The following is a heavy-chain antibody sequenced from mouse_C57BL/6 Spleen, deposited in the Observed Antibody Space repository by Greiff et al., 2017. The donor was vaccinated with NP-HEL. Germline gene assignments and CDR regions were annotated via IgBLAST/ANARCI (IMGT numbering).Heavy chain of an antibody. CDR1: GYTFTSYW. V-gene: IGHV1-53*01. D-gene: IGHD3-2*02. Sequence: QVQLQQPGTELVKPGASVKLSCKASGYTFTSYWMHWVKQRPGQGLEWIGNINPSNGGTNYNEQFKSKATLTVDKSSSTAYMQLSSLTSEDSAVYYCARQAAQAQVWFAYWGQGTLVTVSA. CDR3: ARQAAQAQVWFAY. J-gene: IGHJ3*01. CDR2: INPSNGGT.